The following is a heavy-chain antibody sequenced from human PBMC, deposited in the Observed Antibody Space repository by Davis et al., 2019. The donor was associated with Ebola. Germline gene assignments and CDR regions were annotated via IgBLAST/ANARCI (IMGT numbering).Heavy chain of an antibody. CDR3: ARAVFHEGLDY. Sequence: PGGSLRLSCAASGFIFRNYAMHWVRQAPGKGLEWVAVVSHSERERFYADSVKGRFTISRDNSENTLYLQMNSLTADDTAVYYCARAVFHEGLDYVGQGTPVTVSS. CDR2: VSHSERER. V-gene: IGHV3-30*04. D-gene: IGHD3-16*01. CDR1: GFIFRNYA. J-gene: IGHJ4*02.